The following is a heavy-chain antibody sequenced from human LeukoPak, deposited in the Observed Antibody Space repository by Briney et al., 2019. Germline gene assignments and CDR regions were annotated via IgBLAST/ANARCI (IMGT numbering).Heavy chain of an antibody. J-gene: IGHJ4*02. CDR3: AKDREYSGSQIDY. D-gene: IGHD1-26*01. V-gene: IGHV3-23*01. CDR1: GFTFSSYA. CDR2: MSRGDGST. Sequence: GGSLRLSCAASGFTFSSYAMNWVRQAPGKGLEWVSSMSRGDGSTYYADSVKGRFTISRDNSKNTLYLQMNGLRAEDTAVYYCAKDREYSGSQIDYWGQGTLVTVSS.